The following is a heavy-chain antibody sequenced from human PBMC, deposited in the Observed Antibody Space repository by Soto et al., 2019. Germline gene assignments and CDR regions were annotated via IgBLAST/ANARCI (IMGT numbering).Heavy chain of an antibody. Sequence: EVQLVESGGGLIQPGGSLRLSCAVSGFTVSNNYMSWVRQAPGKGLEGVSVIYSGGYTAYGDSVKGRFTISRDNSKNTLILQVNGQRAQDTAGFYWATARGGGGYWGQGTLVTVSS. CDR2: IYSGGYT. CDR3: ATARGGGGY. J-gene: IGHJ4*02. D-gene: IGHD3-10*01. CDR1: GFTVSNNY. V-gene: IGHV3-53*01.